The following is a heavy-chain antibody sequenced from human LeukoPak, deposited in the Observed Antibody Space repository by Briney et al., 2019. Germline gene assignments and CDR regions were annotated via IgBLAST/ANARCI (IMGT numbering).Heavy chain of an antibody. Sequence: PGGFLRLSCAASGFTVSGNYMSWVRQAPGKGLEWVSVIYSDDRTYYADSVKGRFTISRDNSKNTLYLQMNSLRAEDTAVYYCTRDEDYYDSSGPDVWGKGTTVTVSS. D-gene: IGHD3-22*01. J-gene: IGHJ6*04. V-gene: IGHV3-53*01. CDR2: IYSDDRT. CDR1: GFTVSGNY. CDR3: TRDEDYYDSSGPDV.